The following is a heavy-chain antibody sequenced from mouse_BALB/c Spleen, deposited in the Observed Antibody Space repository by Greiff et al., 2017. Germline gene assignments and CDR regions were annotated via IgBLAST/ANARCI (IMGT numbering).Heavy chain of an antibody. J-gene: IGHJ2*01. CDR2: INPSNGRT. Sequence: QVQLQQPGAELVKPGASVKLSCKASGYTFTSYWMHWVKQRPGQGLEWIGEINPSNGRTNYNEKFKSKATLTVDKSSSTAYMQLSSLTSEDSAVYYCARGVITTAPFDYWGQGTTLTVSS. CDR3: ARGVITTAPFDY. CDR1: GYTFTSYW. V-gene: IGHV1S81*02. D-gene: IGHD1-2*01.